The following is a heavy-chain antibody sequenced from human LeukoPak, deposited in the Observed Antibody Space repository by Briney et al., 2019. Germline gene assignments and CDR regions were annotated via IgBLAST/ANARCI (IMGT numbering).Heavy chain of an antibody. CDR1: GFTFTGYY. D-gene: IGHD3-10*01. Sequence: GGSLRLSCAASGFTFTGYYLHWVRQTPGKGLEYISTITDSGSSTYHTNSVRGRFTISRDNSKNTLYLQMGSLRTEDTAVYCCARSTRYFGSAMYYFDDWGQGTLVTVSS. CDR2: ITDSGSST. CDR3: ARSTRYFGSAMYYFDD. J-gene: IGHJ4*02. V-gene: IGHV3-64*01.